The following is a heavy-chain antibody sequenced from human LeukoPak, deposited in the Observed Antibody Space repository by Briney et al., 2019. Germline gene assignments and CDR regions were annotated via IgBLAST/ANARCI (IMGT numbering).Heavy chain of an antibody. V-gene: IGHV3-30*02. Sequence: PGGSLRLSCLASGFTFSDYGMHWVRQAPGKGPEWVAFIRYDGSNKYYADSVKGRFTISRDNSKNTLYLQMNSLRAEDTAVYYCVPRKEWSCYMDVWGKGTTVTVSS. CDR2: IRYDGSNK. CDR1: GFTFSDYG. J-gene: IGHJ6*03. D-gene: IGHD3-3*01. CDR3: VPRKEWSCYMDV.